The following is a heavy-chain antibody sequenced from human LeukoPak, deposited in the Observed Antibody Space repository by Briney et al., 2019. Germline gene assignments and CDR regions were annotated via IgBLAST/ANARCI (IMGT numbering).Heavy chain of an antibody. CDR1: GYTFTSYY. CDR2: INPSGGST. J-gene: IGHJ4*02. V-gene: IGHV1-46*01. D-gene: IGHD6-6*01. CDR3: FGLDSTRYSSSSKVSGY. Sequence: ASVKVSCKASGYTFTSYYMHWVRQAPGQGFEWMGIINPSGGSTSYAQKFQGRVTMTRDTSTSTVYMELSSLRSEDPAVYYCFGLDSTRYSSSSKVSGYWGQGTLVTVSS.